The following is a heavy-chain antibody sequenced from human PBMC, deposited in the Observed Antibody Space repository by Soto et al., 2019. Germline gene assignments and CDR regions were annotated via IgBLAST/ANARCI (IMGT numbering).Heavy chain of an antibody. D-gene: IGHD6-13*01. V-gene: IGHV1-69*06. Sequence: SVKVSCKASGGTFSSYAISWVRQAPGQGLEWMGGIIPIFGTANYAQKFQGRVTITADKSTSTAYMELSSLRSEDTAVYYCAAGWTDIAAADYYYGMDVWGQGTTVTVSS. CDR3: AAGWTDIAAADYYYGMDV. J-gene: IGHJ6*02. CDR1: GGTFSSYA. CDR2: IIPIFGTA.